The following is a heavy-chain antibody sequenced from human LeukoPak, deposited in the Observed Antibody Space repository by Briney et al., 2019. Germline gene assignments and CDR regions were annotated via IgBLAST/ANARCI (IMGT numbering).Heavy chain of an antibody. J-gene: IGHJ4*02. CDR1: GYSISSGYY. CDR2: INHSGST. V-gene: IGHV4-38-2*02. D-gene: IGHD2-15*01. Sequence: PSETLSLTCTVSGYSISSGYYWSWIRQPPGKGLEWIGEINHSGSTNYNPSLKSRVTISVDTSKNQFSLKLSSVTAADTAVYYCARQFRSRYCSGGSCQPQTPGDYWGQGTLVTVSS. CDR3: ARQFRSRYCSGGSCQPQTPGDY.